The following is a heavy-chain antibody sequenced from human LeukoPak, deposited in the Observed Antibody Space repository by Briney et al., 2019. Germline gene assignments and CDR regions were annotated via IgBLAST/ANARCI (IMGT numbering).Heavy chain of an antibody. CDR2: INPNSGGT. V-gene: IGHV1-2*02. CDR1: GYTFTGYY. D-gene: IGHD3-22*01. J-gene: IGHJ6*03. Sequence: ASVKVSCKASGYTFTGYYMHWVRQAPGQGLEWMGWINPNSGGTNYAQKFQGRVTMTRDTSISTAYMELSRLRSDDTAVYYCARDAPPYDSSGYYYASYYYYYYMDVWGKGTTVTVSS. CDR3: ARDAPPYDSSGYYYASYYYYYYMDV.